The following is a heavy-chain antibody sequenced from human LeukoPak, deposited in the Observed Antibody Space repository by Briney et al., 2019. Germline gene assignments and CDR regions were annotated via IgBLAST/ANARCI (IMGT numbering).Heavy chain of an antibody. V-gene: IGHV1-69*06. CDR2: IIPIFGTA. Sequence: GASVKVSCKASGGTFSSYAISWVRQAPGQGLEWMGGIIPIFGTANYAQKFQGRVTITADKSTSTAYMELSSLRAEDTAVYYCAKEGRGYGSGSYYKYMDVWGKGTTVTISS. J-gene: IGHJ6*03. CDR1: GGTFSSYA. CDR3: AKEGRGYGSGSYYKYMDV. D-gene: IGHD3-10*01.